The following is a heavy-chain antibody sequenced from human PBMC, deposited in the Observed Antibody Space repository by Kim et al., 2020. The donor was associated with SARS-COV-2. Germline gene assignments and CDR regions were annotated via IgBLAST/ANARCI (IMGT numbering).Heavy chain of an antibody. D-gene: IGHD3-16*02. V-gene: IGHV5-51*01. J-gene: IGHJ5*02. CDR1: GYSFTSYW. CDR3: ARHNSRLGELSPAWFDP. Sequence: GESLKISCKGSGYSFTSYWIGWVRQMPGKGLEWMGIIYPGDSDTRYSPSFQGQVTIPADKSISTAYLQWSSLKASDTAMYYCARHNSRLGELSPAWFDPWGQGALVTVSS. CDR2: IYPGDSDT.